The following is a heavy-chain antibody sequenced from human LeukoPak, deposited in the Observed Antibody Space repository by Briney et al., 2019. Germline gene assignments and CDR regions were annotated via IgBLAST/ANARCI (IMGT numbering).Heavy chain of an antibody. CDR1: GGSISSYY. Sequence: SETLSLTCTVSGGSISSYYWRWLRQPPGKGLEWIGYIYYSGSTNYNPSLKSRVTISVDTSKNQFSLKLSSVTAADTAVYYCARSRDYDFWSGYYPFDYWGQGTLVSVSS. D-gene: IGHD3-3*01. V-gene: IGHV4-59*01. J-gene: IGHJ4*02. CDR3: ARSRDYDFWSGYYPFDY. CDR2: IYYSGST.